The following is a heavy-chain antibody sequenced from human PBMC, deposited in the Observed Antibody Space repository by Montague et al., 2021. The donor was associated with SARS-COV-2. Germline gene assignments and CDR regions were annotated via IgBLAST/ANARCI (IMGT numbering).Heavy chain of an antibody. D-gene: IGHD5-18*01. V-gene: IGHV4-59*02. Sequence: SETLSLTCTISGGSVSTYYWSWIRQPPGKGLEWIGYMHYKGTTNYNPSLESQVTMSLDTSATQSSLNLTSVTAAATAVYFCASGRDERGYSGGYYYFDLWGQGTLVTVSS. CDR1: GGSVSTYY. J-gene: IGHJ4*01. CDR3: ASGRDERGYSGGYYYFDL. CDR2: MHYKGTT.